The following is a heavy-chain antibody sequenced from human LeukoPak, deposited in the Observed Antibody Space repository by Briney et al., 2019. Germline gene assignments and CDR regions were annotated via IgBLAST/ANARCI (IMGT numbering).Heavy chain of an antibody. CDR3: AREANSPTARYWYFDL. V-gene: IGHV4-59*01. Sequence: SETLSLTCTVSGGSFSSYYWSWMRQSPGKGLEWIGYVYYSGSTNYNPALKSRVTISLDTSENQFSLKLSSVTAADTAVYYCAREANSPTARYWYFDLWGRGTQVTVSS. CDR2: VYYSGST. D-gene: IGHD2-21*01. CDR1: GGSFSSYY. J-gene: IGHJ2*01.